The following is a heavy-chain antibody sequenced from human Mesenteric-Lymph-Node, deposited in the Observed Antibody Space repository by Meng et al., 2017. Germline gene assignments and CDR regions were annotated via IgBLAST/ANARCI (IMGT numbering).Heavy chain of an antibody. CDR1: GGSISSSSYY. D-gene: IGHD3-10*01. J-gene: IGHJ4*02. V-gene: IGHV4-39*07. Sequence: GSLRLSCTVSGGSISSSSYYWGWIRQPPGKGLEWIGSIYYSRSTYYNPSLKSRVTISVDTSKNQFSLKLSSVTAADTAVYYCAREGWFGELSPYYFDYWGRGTLVTVSS. CDR2: IYYSRST. CDR3: AREGWFGELSPYYFDY.